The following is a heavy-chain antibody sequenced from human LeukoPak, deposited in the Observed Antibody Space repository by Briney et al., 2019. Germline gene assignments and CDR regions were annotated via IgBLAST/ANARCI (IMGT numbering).Heavy chain of an antibody. J-gene: IGHJ4*02. CDR1: GFIFSTYS. Sequence: GGSLRLSCAASGFIFSTYSMSWVRQAPGKGLEWVSSMSSGGTYIYYADSVRGRFTISRDNAKNSLSLVMKSLRAEDTAVYYCARDRPTGASRLFVVQWGQGTLVTVSS. CDR3: ARDRPTGASRLFVVQ. D-gene: IGHD3-3*01. V-gene: IGHV3-21*01. CDR2: MSSGGTYI.